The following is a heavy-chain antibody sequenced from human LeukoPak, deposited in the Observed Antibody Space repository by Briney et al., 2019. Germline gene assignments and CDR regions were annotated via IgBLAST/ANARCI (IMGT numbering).Heavy chain of an antibody. CDR3: ARDPYYESSGYYRDY. D-gene: IGHD3-22*01. CDR2: IYISGST. V-gene: IGHV4-4*07. J-gene: IGHJ4*02. CDR1: GGYISGYY. Sequence: SETLSLTCTVSGGYISGYYWSWIRQPAGKGLEWIERIYISGSTNYNPSLKSRVTMSVDTSKNQFSLKLTSVTAADTAVYYCARDPYYESSGYYRDYWGQGTLVTVSS.